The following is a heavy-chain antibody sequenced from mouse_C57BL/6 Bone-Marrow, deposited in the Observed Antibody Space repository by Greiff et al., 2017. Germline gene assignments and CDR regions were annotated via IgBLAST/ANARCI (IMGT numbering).Heavy chain of an antibody. J-gene: IGHJ1*03. CDR3: ARGLLRPPYWYFDV. CDR2: ISYDGSN. Sequence: ESGPGLVKPSQSLSLTCSVTGYSITSGYYWNWIRQFPGNKLEWMGYISYDGSNNYNPSLKNRISITRDTSKNQFFLKLNSVTTEDTATYYCARGLLRPPYWYFDVWGTGTTVTVSS. CDR1: GYSITSGYY. D-gene: IGHD1-1*01. V-gene: IGHV3-6*01.